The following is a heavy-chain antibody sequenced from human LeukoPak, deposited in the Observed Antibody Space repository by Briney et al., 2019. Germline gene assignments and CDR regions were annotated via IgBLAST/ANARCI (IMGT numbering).Heavy chain of an antibody. CDR1: GRSISSSSYY. CDR2: IYYSGST. Sequence: AETLSLTCTVSGRSISSSSYYWGWIRQPPGKGLEWIGSIYYSGSTNYNPSLKSRVTISVDTSKNQFSLKLSSVTAADTAVYYCASRTAVAAQFDYWGQGNLVTVSS. CDR3: ASRTAVAAQFDY. V-gene: IGHV4-39*01. J-gene: IGHJ4*02. D-gene: IGHD6-19*01.